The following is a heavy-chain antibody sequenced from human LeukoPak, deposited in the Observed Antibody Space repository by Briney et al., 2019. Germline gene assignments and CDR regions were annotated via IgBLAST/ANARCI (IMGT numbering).Heavy chain of an antibody. CDR2: ISAYNGNT. Sequence: ASVKVSCKASGYTFTSYGISWVRQAPGQGLEWMGWISAYNGNTNYAQKLQGRVTMTTDTSTSTAYMELRSLRSDDTAVYYCARGVYYYDSSGFPLWFDPWGQGILVTVSS. V-gene: IGHV1-18*01. D-gene: IGHD3-22*01. J-gene: IGHJ5*02. CDR1: GYTFTSYG. CDR3: ARGVYYYDSSGFPLWFDP.